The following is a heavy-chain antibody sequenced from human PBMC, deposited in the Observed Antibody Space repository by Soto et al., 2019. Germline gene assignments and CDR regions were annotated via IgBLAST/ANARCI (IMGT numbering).Heavy chain of an antibody. CDR1: GGSISSSY. CDR3: ARGPSYDILTGSFDY. D-gene: IGHD3-9*01. V-gene: IGHV4-59*01. CDR2: IYDDGSA. J-gene: IGHJ4*02. Sequence: SETLSLTCTVSGGSISSSYWSWIRQPPGKGLEWLAYIYDDGSANYNPSLKSRATISLDMSKNQFSLKLTSVTAADTAVYYCARGPSYDILTGSFDYWGQGTLVTVSS.